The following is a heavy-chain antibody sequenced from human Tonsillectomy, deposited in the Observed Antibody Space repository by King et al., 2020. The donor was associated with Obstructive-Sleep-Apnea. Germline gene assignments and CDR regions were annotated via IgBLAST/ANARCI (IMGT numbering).Heavy chain of an antibody. V-gene: IGHV4-34*01. CDR2: SNLGGST. CDR1: GGSFSGYY. D-gene: IGHD2-15*01. CDR3: ARGRSELVVMVAVSLGYFYVMDV. J-gene: IGHJ6*01. Sequence: VQLQQWGAGLLKPSETLSLTCAVYGGSFSGYYWSWIRQPPGKGLEWIGDSNLGGSTNYNPSLKCRVTISVDTSKNQFSLKLTSVTAADTAVYYCARGRSELVVMVAVSLGYFYVMDVWGQGTTVTVSS.